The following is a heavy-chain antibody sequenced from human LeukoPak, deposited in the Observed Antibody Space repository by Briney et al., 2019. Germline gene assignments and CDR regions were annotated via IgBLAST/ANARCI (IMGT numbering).Heavy chain of an antibody. Sequence: GGSLRLSCAASGFTFISNGIHWVRQAPGKGLEWVAFIRIDGSYKYYADSVKGRFTISRDNAKNSLYLQMNSLRAEDTAVYYCARATMVRGVDDYWGQGTLVTVSS. J-gene: IGHJ4*02. V-gene: IGHV3-30*02. D-gene: IGHD3-10*01. CDR2: IRIDGSYK. CDR1: GFTFISNG. CDR3: ARATMVRGVDDY.